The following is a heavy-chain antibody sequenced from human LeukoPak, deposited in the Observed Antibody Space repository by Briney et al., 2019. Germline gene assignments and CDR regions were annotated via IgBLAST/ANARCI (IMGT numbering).Heavy chain of an antibody. CDR2: ISWDGGST. J-gene: IGHJ4*02. Sequence: GGSLRLSCAASGFTFDDCTMHWVRQAPGKGLEWVSLISWDGGSTYYADSVKGRFTISRDNSKNSLYLQMNSLRTEDTALYYCAKDISRSGYDRFDYWGQGTLVTVSS. V-gene: IGHV3-43*01. D-gene: IGHD5-12*01. CDR1: GFTFDDCT. CDR3: AKDISRSGYDRFDY.